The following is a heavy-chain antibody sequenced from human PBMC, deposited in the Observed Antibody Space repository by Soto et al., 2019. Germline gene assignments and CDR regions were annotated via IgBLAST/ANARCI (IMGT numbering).Heavy chain of an antibody. CDR1: GFGFSSYA. V-gene: IGHV3-23*01. D-gene: IGHD2-15*01. CDR2: MLSTGGST. CDR3: AKEYSEQWLGSGFDY. J-gene: IGHJ4*02. Sequence: EVQLLESGGGLVQPGGSLRLSCAASGFGFSSYAMTWVRQAPGKGLEWVSGMLSTGGSTYYADSVKGRFSIFRDNSKDTLFLQMNSLRAEDTAVYYCAKEYSEQWLGSGFDYWGQGTLVTVSS.